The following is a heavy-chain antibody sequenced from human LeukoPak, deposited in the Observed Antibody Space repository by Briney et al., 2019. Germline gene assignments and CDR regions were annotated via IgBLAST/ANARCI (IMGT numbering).Heavy chain of an antibody. CDR3: ARRRVVARGYFDY. CDR1: GGSISSSGYY. V-gene: IGHV4-39*01. CDR2: ISQGGTT. D-gene: IGHD2-15*01. J-gene: IGHJ4*02. Sequence: SETLSLTCTVSGGSISSSGYYWDWIRQPPGKGLEWIGSISQGGTTYYNPPLKSRVTIFVDTSKSQFSLKLNSVTAADTAVYYCARRRVVARGYFDYWGQGVLVTVSS.